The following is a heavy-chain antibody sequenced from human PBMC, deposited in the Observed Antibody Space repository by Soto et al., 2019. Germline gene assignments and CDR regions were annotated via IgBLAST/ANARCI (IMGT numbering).Heavy chain of an antibody. CDR2: MYYNGNI. V-gene: IGHV4-59*01. Sequence: KTSETLSLTCNVSGGSISNYYWTWVWQSPEKGLEWIGYMYYNGNINYNPSLKSRVTISIDTSKNQFSLTLKSVTAADTAVYYCASGGNWFDPWGQGVLVTVSS. J-gene: IGHJ5*02. CDR1: GGSISNYY. D-gene: IGHD3-16*01. CDR3: ASGGNWFDP.